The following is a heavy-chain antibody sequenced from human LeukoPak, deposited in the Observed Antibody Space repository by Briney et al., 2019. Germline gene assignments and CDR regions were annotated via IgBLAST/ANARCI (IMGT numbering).Heavy chain of an antibody. J-gene: IGHJ4*02. CDR2: IYTSGST. V-gene: IGHV4-4*07. D-gene: IGHD6-19*01. CDR3: ARQIGHNIRSVAVDY. Sequence: SETLSLTCTVSGGSISSYYWSWIRQPAGKGLEWIGRIYTSGSTYYNPSLKSRVTISVDTSKNQFSLKLSSVTAADTAVYYCARQIGHNIRSVAVDYWGQGTLVTVSS. CDR1: GGSISSYY.